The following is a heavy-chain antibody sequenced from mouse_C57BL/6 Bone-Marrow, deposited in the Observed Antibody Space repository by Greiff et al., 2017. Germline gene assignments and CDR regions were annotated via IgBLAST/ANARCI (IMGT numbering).Heavy chain of an antibody. D-gene: IGHD3-1*01. CDR2: IWSGGST. V-gene: IGHV2-2*01. J-gene: IGHJ3*01. CDR3: ARNSGPAWFAY. CDR1: GFSLTSYG. Sequence: VQLVESGPGLVQPSQSLSITCTVSGFSLTSYGVHWVRQSPGKGLEWLGVIWSGGSTDYNAAFISRLSISKDNSKSQVFFKMNSLQADDTAIYYCARNSGPAWFAYWGQGTLVTVSA.